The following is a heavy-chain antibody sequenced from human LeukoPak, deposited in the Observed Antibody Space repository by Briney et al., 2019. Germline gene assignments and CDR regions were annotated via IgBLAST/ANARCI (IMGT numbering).Heavy chain of an antibody. V-gene: IGHV1-24*01. CDR2: FDPEDGET. CDR3: ATGFLGSRRHFDY. D-gene: IGHD2/OR15-2a*01. CDR1: GYTLTELS. J-gene: IGHJ4*02. Sequence: GASVKVSCKVSGYTLTELSMHWMRQAPGKGLEWMGGFDPEDGETIYAQKFQGRVTMTEDTSTDTAYMELSSLRSEDTAVYYCATGFLGSRRHFDYWGQGTLVTVSS.